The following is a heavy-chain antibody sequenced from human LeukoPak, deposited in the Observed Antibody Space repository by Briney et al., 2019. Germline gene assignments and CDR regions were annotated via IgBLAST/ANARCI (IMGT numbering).Heavy chain of an antibody. V-gene: IGHV3-21*01. J-gene: IGHJ6*03. CDR3: ARAFSFRAIHYYYYMDV. Sequence: GGSLRLSCAASGFTFNSYAMTWVRQAPGKGLEWVSSISSSSSYIYYADSVKGRFTISRDNAKNSLYLQMNSLRAEDTAVYYCARAFSFRAIHYYYYMDVWGKGTTVTVSS. CDR2: ISSSSSYI. D-gene: IGHD3-3*02. CDR1: GFTFNSYA.